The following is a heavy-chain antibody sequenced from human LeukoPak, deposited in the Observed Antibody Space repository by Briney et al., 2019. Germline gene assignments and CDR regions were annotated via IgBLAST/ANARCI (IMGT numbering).Heavy chain of an antibody. D-gene: IGHD3-22*01. J-gene: IGHJ5*02. V-gene: IGHV3-30*02. Sequence: GGSLRLSCAASGFTFSSYGMHWVRQAPGKGLEWVAFIRYDGSNRYYADSVKGRFTISRDNSKNTLYLQMNSLRAEDTAVYYCAKDEYYYDSSGSFPWPWGQGTLVTVSS. CDR3: AKDEYYYDSSGSFPWP. CDR1: GFTFSSYG. CDR2: IRYDGSNR.